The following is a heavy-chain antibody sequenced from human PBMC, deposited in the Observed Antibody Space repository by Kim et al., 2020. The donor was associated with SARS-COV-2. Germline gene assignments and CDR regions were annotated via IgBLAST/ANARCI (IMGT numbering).Heavy chain of an antibody. CDR3: AKDLWYSTKWGGLDY. Sequence: PGKGRFTISGDNSKNTLYLQMNSLGAEDTAVYYCAKDLWYSTKWGGLDYWGQGTLVTVSS. J-gene: IGHJ4*02. D-gene: IGHD3-3*01. V-gene: IGHV3-23*01.